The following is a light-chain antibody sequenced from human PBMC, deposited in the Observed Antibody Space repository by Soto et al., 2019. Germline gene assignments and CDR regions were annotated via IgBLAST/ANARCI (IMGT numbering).Light chain of an antibody. J-gene: IGKJ2*01. V-gene: IGKV3-20*01. CDR1: QSVTSSF. Sequence: ETVLTQSPGTVSLSPGERATLSCRASQSVTSSFLAWYQQKPGQAPRLLIYGASSRATGIPDRFSGSGSGTDFILTISRLEAEDFAVYYCQQYGSSPYTFGQGTKVEIK. CDR2: GAS. CDR3: QQYGSSPYT.